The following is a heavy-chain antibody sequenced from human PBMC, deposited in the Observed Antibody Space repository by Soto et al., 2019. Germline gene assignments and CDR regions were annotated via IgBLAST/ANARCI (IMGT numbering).Heavy chain of an antibody. CDR3: ARVEAAMSGHWFDP. Sequence: ASVKVSCKASGYTFTSYGISWVRQAPGQGLEWMGWISASNGNTNYAQILQGRVTMTTDTSTSTAYLELRSLRSDDTAVYYCARVEAAMSGHWFDPWGQGTLVTVSS. V-gene: IGHV1-18*01. CDR1: GYTFTSYG. J-gene: IGHJ5*02. CDR2: ISASNGNT. D-gene: IGHD2-2*01.